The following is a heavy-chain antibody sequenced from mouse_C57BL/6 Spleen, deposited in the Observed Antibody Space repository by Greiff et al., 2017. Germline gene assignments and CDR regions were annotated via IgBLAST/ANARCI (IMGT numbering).Heavy chain of an antibody. CDR2: INPSNGGT. J-gene: IGHJ2*01. CDR3: ARSAGLRLYFDY. CDR1: GYTFTSYW. D-gene: IGHD2-4*01. Sequence: QVQLQQPGTELVKPGASVKLSCKASGYTFTSYWMHWVKQRPGQGLEWIGNINPSNGGTNYNEQFKSKATLTVDKSSSTAYMQLSSLTSEDSAVYYCARSAGLRLYFDYWGQGTTLTVSS. V-gene: IGHV1-53*01.